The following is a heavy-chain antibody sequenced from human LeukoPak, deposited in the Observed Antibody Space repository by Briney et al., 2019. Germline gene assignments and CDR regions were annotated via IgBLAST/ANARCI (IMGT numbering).Heavy chain of an antibody. CDR1: GYTFTSYD. J-gene: IGHJ5*02. CDR2: MNPNSGNT. Sequence: GASVKVSCKASGYTFTSYDINWVRQATGQGLEWMGWMNPNSGNTGYAQKFQGRVTITADESTSTAYMELSSLRSEDTAVYYCARDPTAMVNWFDPWGQGTLVTVSS. V-gene: IGHV1-8*01. D-gene: IGHD5-18*01. CDR3: ARDPTAMVNWFDP.